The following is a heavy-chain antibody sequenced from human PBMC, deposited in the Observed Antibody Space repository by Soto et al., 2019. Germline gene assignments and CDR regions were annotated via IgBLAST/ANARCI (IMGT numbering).Heavy chain of an antibody. D-gene: IGHD2-21*02. Sequence: ASVKVSCKASGGTFSSYAISWVRQAPGQGLEWMGGIIPIFGTANYAQKFQGRVTITADESTSTAYMELSSLRSEDTAVYYCAREFWDGGNSNPSGMDVWGQGTTVTVSS. CDR2: IIPIFGTA. J-gene: IGHJ6*02. CDR3: AREFWDGGNSNPSGMDV. V-gene: IGHV1-69*13. CDR1: GGTFSSYA.